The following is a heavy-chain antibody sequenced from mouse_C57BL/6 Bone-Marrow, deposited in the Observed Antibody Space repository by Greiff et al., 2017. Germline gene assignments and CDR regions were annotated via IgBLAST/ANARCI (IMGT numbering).Heavy chain of an antibody. V-gene: IGHV1-55*01. D-gene: IGHD3-2*02. CDR2: IYPGSGST. J-gene: IGHJ4*01. Sequence: VQLQQPGAELVKPGASVKMSCKASGYTFTSYWITWVKQRPGQGLEWIGDIYPGSGSTNYNEKFKSKATLTVDTSSSTAYMQLSSLTSEDSAVYYCARSSSGYCYYAMDYWGRGTSVTVSS. CDR3: ARSSSGYCYYAMDY. CDR1: GYTFTSYW.